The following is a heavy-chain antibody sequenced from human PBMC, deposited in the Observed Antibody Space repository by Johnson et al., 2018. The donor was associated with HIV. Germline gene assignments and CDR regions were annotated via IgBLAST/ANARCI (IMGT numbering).Heavy chain of an antibody. V-gene: IGHV3-30*04. D-gene: IGHD2-21*01. J-gene: IGHJ3*02. CDR1: GFTFTSYP. CDR3: ARGGGCGGDCYSGYDAFDI. Sequence: QVQVVESGGGVVQPGRSLRLSCAASGFTFTSYPMHWVRQAPGKGLEWVAVISFDGSNRNYADSVKGRFTISRDNYKTMLYLKMNSLREEDTAVFYCARGGGCGGDCYSGYDAFDIWGQGTMVTVSS. CDR2: ISFDGSNR.